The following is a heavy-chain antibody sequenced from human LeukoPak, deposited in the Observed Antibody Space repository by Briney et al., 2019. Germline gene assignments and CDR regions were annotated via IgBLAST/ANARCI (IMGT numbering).Heavy chain of an antibody. D-gene: IGHD4-17*01. CDR2: IYYSGST. V-gene: IGHV4-59*01. Sequence: KPSENLSLTCTVSGGSISSYYWSCIRQPPRKGLEWIGDIYYSGSTNYNPSLKSRVTISVDTSKNQFSLKLSSVTAADTAVYYCARVPQKRGLRGAWFDPWGQGTLVTVSS. CDR1: GGSISSYY. CDR3: ARVPQKRGLRGAWFDP. J-gene: IGHJ5*02.